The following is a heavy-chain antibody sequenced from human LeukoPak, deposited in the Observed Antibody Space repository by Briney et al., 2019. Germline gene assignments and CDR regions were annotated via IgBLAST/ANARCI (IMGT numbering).Heavy chain of an antibody. CDR3: ALDYGDYYFDY. Sequence: PGGSLRLSCAASGFTFSRFTMNWVRQAPGKGLEWVSSISSGRSYIYYADSVKGRFTISRDNAKNSLYLQMNSLRAEDTAVYYCALDYGDYYFDYWGQGTLVTVSS. CDR2: ISSGRSYI. V-gene: IGHV3-21*01. J-gene: IGHJ4*02. CDR1: GFTFSRFT. D-gene: IGHD4-17*01.